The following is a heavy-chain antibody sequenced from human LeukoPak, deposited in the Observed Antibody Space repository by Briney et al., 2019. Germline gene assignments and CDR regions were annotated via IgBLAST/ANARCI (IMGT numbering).Heavy chain of an antibody. CDR1: GGSFSGYY. D-gene: IGHD6-13*01. CDR3: ARGRVISSWYDY. V-gene: IGHV4-34*01. CDR2: INHSGST. J-gene: IGHJ4*02. Sequence: TSETLSLTCAVYGGSFSGYYWSWIRQPPGKGLEWIGEINHSGSTNYNPSLKSRVTISVDTSKNQFSLKLSSVTAADTAVYYCARGRVISSWYDYWGQGTLVTVSS.